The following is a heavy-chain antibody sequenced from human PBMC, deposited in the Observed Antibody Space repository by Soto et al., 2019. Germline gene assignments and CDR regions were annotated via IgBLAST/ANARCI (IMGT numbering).Heavy chain of an antibody. CDR2: ISSDGSDK. Sequence: QVQLVESGGGVVQPGRSLRLSCAASGFTFSSYGMHWVRQAPGKGLEWVAVISSDGSDKNYPESLKGRFSISRDNSRNTLFLQMNSLRPEDTAVFYCAKEPYDSTGFYYSFHHWGQGTLVTVSS. V-gene: IGHV3-30*18. D-gene: IGHD3-22*01. CDR1: GFTFSSYG. CDR3: AKEPYDSTGFYYSFHH. J-gene: IGHJ4*02.